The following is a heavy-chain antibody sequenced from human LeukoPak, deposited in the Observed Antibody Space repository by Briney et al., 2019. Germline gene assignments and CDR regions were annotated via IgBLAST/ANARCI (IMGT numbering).Heavy chain of an antibody. CDR2: INQDGSLK. J-gene: IGHJ4*02. CDR3: ARPTPGEFSFLIDY. V-gene: IGHV3-7*01. CDR1: GFTFSRYW. Sequence: GGSLRLSCVTSGFTFSRYWLEWVRQAPGKGLEGVANINQDGSLKNYVDSVKGRFTISRDNYKNTLYLQMNSLRADDTAVYYCARPTPGEFSFLIDYWGQGTLVTVSS. D-gene: IGHD3-16*02.